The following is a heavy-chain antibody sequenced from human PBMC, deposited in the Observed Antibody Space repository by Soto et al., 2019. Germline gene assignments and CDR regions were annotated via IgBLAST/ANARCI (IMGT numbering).Heavy chain of an antibody. J-gene: IGHJ5*02. CDR3: ARDLFIAAAGNNWFDP. D-gene: IGHD6-13*01. V-gene: IGHV1-3*01. Sequence: ASVKVSCKASGYTFTSYAMHWVRQAPGQRLEWMGWINAGNGNTKYSQKFQGRVTITADESTSTAYMELSSLRSEDTAVYYCARDLFIAAAGNNWFDPWGQGTLVTVSS. CDR1: GYTFTSYA. CDR2: INAGNGNT.